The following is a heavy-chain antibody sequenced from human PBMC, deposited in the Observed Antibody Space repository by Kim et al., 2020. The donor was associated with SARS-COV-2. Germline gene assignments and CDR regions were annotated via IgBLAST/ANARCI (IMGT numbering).Heavy chain of an antibody. Sequence: GRGITYADSVKGRLPISTDDAETTLYLQMNRLRAEDTGVYYCARARFDPWGQGTLVTVSS. CDR3: ARARFDP. J-gene: IGHJ5*02. V-gene: IGHV3-74*03. CDR2: GRGI.